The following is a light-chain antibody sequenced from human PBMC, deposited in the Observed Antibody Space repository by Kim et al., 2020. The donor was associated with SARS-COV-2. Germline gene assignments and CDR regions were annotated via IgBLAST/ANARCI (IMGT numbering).Light chain of an antibody. CDR1: SSDVGSYDF. CDR3: CSFAGSSTWV. V-gene: IGLV2-23*02. J-gene: IGLJ3*02. Sequence: QSALTQPASVSGSPGQSITISCTGASSDVGSYDFVSWYQQHPGKAPKVMIYEVTKRPSGVSHRFSGSKSGNTASLTISGLQAEDEADYYCCSFAGSSTWVFGVGTQLTVL. CDR2: EVT.